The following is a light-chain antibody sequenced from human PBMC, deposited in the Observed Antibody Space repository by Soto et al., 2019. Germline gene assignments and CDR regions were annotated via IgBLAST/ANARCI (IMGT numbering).Light chain of an antibody. CDR2: EAS. V-gene: IGKV3D-20*02. Sequence: EIVLTQSPGTLSLSPGERATLSCRASQSVSSSSLAWYQQNPGQAPRLLIYEASSRATGIPDRFSGSGSGTDFTLTISRLEPEDFAVYYCQQRSKWPPEVTFGQGTRLEI. J-gene: IGKJ5*01. CDR3: QQRSKWPPEVT. CDR1: QSVSSSS.